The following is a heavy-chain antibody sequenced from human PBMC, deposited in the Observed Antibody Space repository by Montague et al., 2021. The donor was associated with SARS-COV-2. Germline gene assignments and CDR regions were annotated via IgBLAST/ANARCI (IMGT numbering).Heavy chain of an antibody. V-gene: IGHV5-10-1*01. CDR3: ARSQYCGSGCYSAH. CDR1: GYDFTSYW. CDR2: VNPADSRT. Sequence: QSGAEVKKSGESLRISCRGSGYDFTSYWISWVRQMPGKGLEWMGRVNPADSRTNYSPSFQGQVTISVDKSATTAYLQWSSLKASDTAIYYCARSQYCGSGCYSAHWGQGSLVTASS. D-gene: IGHD2-21*02. J-gene: IGHJ4*02.